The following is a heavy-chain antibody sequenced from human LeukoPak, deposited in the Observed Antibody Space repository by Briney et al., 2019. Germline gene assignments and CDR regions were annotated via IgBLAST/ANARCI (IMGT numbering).Heavy chain of an antibody. Sequence: SGGSLRLSCAASGFTFSSFGMSWVRQVPGKGLEWVSGISNSADRTYYADHVRGRFTISRDNSENTVVLQMNSLTVEDSAVYYCAKGTSTMANRPADNWGQGTLVTVSS. CDR3: AKGTSTMANRPADN. CDR1: GFTFSSFG. J-gene: IGHJ4*02. D-gene: IGHD5/OR15-5a*01. CDR2: ISNSADRT. V-gene: IGHV3-23*01.